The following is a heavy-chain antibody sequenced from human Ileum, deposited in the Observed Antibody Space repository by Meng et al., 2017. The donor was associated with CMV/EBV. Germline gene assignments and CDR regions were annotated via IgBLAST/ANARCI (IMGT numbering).Heavy chain of an antibody. D-gene: IGHD4-23*01. CDR2: IKQDGSEK. CDR1: GFIFSNYG. CDR3: ATYGGKNAYYFDY. J-gene: IGHJ4*02. V-gene: IGHV3-7*01. Sequence: GESLKISCAASGFIFSNYGMHWVRQAPGKGLEWVANIKQDGSEKYFVDSVKGRFTISRDNAKNSLYLQMNSLRAEDTAVYYCATYGGKNAYYFDYWGQGTLVTVSS.